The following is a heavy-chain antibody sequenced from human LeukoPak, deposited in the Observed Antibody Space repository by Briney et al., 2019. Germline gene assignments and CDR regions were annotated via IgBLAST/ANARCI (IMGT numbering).Heavy chain of an antibody. D-gene: IGHD6-19*01. J-gene: IGHJ5*02. Sequence: PSETLSLTCTVSGGSISSTSYYWGWIRQPPGKGLEWIGSIYYSGSTYYNLSLKSRVTISADTSKNQFSLKLTSVTAADTALYYCARHLYSSGAPDWFDPWGQGTLVTVSS. CDR1: GGSISSTSYY. CDR3: ARHLYSSGAPDWFDP. V-gene: IGHV4-39*01. CDR2: IYYSGST.